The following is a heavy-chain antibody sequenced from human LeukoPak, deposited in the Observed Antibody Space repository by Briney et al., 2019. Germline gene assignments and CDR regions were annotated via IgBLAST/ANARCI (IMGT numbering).Heavy chain of an antibody. D-gene: IGHD6-13*01. Sequence: GGSLRLSCAASGFTFSSYGMHWVRQAPGKGLEWVAVISYDGSNKYYADSVKGRFTISRDNSKNMLYLQMNSLRAEDTAVYYCAKDGPAASRDYWGQGTLVTVSS. CDR2: ISYDGSNK. J-gene: IGHJ4*02. V-gene: IGHV3-30*18. CDR1: GFTFSSYG. CDR3: AKDGPAASRDY.